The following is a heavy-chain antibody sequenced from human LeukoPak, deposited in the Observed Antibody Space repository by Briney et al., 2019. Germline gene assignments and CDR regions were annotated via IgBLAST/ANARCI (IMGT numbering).Heavy chain of an antibody. J-gene: IGHJ4*02. CDR1: GFTFRSYS. CDR3: ARRAYGDDSFDY. Sequence: GGSLRLSCAASGFTFRSYSMNWVRQAPGKGLEWVSYITSGSSHIYYVDSVKGRFTISRDNAKNSLYLQMNSLRDEDTAVYYCARRAYGDDSFDYWGQGTLVTVSS. D-gene: IGHD4-17*01. V-gene: IGHV3-48*02. CDR2: ITSGSSHI.